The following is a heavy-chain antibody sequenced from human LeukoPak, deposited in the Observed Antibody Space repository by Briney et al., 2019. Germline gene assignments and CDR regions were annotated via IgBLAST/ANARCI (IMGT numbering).Heavy chain of an antibody. D-gene: IGHD6-13*01. CDR3: ASDGGYSSSWYFNFDY. CDR2: IYSGGST. V-gene: IGHV3-53*01. Sequence: GGSLRLSCAASGFTVSSNYMSWVRQAPGKGLEWVSVIYSGGSTYYADSVKGRFTISRDNLKNTLYLQMNSLRAEDTAVYYCASDGGYSSSWYFNFDYWGQGTLVTVSS. CDR1: GFTVSSNY. J-gene: IGHJ4*02.